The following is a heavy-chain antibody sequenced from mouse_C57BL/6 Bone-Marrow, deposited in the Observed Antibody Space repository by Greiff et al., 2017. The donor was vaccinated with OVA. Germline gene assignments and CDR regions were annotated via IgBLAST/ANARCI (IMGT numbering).Heavy chain of an antibody. V-gene: IGHV1-64*01. CDR2: IHPNSGST. CDR1: GYTFTSYW. J-gene: IGHJ2*01. CDR3: ARGETTVV. Sequence: VQLQQPGAELVKPGASVKLSCKASGYTFTSYWMHWVKQRPGQGLEWIGMIHPNSGSTNYNEKFKSKATLTVDKSSSTAYMQLSRLTSETAAVYYCARGETTVVWGQGTTLTVSS. D-gene: IGHD1-1*01.